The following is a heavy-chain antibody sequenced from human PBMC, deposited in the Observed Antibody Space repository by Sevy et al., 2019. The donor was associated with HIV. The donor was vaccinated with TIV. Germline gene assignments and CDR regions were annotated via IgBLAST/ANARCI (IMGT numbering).Heavy chain of an antibody. CDR1: GFTFTSSA. CDR3: AAEMYSGSHNWFDP. Sequence: ASVKVSCKASGFTFTSSAVQWVRQARGQRLAWIGWIVVGSGNTNYAQKFQERVTITRDMSTSTAYMELSSLRSEDMAVYYCAAEMYSGSHNWFDPWGQGTLVTVSS. V-gene: IGHV1-58*01. J-gene: IGHJ5*02. D-gene: IGHD6-19*01. CDR2: IVVGSGNT.